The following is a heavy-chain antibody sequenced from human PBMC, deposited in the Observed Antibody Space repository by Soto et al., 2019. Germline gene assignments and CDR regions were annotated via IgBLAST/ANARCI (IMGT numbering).Heavy chain of an antibody. CDR2: INWNSGIT. D-gene: IGHD3-22*01. Sequence: EVQLVESGGGLVQPGKSLKLSCVAIGFTFEDHAMHWIRQVLGKGLAWVAGINWNSGITGYADSVKGRFTISRDNANNSLHLEMNSLKSEDTALYYCTKGRGALTVVSNWFDPWGQGTPVTVSS. CDR1: GFTFEDHA. J-gene: IGHJ5*02. V-gene: IGHV3-9*01. CDR3: TKGRGALTVVSNWFDP.